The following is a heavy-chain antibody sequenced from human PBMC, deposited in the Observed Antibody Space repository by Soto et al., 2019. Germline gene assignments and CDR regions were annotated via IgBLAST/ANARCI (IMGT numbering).Heavy chain of an antibody. CDR1: GYTFTSYG. CDR2: ISAYNGNT. J-gene: IGHJ5*02. Sequence: SVKGSCKASGYTFTSYGISWGRQAPVQGLEWMGWISAYNGNTDYAQKLQGRVTMTTDTSTSTAYMELRSLRSDDTAVYYCARDENIAADGSWFDPWGQGTMVTV. V-gene: IGHV1-18*04. CDR3: ARDENIAADGSWFDP. D-gene: IGHD6-13*01.